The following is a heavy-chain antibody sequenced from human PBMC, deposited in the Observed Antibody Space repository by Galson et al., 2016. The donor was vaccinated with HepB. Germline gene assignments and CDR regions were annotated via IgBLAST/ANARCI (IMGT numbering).Heavy chain of an antibody. V-gene: IGHV4-59*01. CDR3: ARRGPDMATMTH. CDR2: MYHSGST. J-gene: IGHJ4*02. Sequence: SETLSLTCIVSGASISSYSWSWIRQPPGKGLEWIGNMYHSGSTSYNPSLKSRVTISVDTSKNQFPLKLSSVTPAGTAVYYCARRGPDMATMTHWGQGTLVTVSS. D-gene: IGHD5-24*01. CDR1: GASISSYS.